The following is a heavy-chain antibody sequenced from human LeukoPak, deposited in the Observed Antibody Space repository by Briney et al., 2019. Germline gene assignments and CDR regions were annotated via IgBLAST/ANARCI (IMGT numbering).Heavy chain of an antibody. CDR3: ARAGDCTNGVCLKYYFDY. CDR2: ISAYNGNT. CDR1: GYTFTIYG. D-gene: IGHD2-8*01. V-gene: IGHV1-18*01. Sequence: ASVTVSFTASGYTFTIYGISWVRQAPGQGLEWMGWISAYNGNTNYAQKLQGRVTMTTDTSTSTAYMELRSLRSDDTAVYYCARAGDCTNGVCLKYYFDYWGQGTLVTVSS. J-gene: IGHJ4*02.